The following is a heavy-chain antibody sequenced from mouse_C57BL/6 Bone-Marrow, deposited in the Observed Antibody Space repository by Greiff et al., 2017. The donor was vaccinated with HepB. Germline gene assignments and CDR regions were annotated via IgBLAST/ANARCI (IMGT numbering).Heavy chain of an antibody. CDR2: ILPSIGRT. CDR3: ARKDYYYGSSYWYFDV. D-gene: IGHD1-1*01. J-gene: IGHJ1*03. CDR1: DSEVFPIAY. V-gene: IGHV15-2*01. Sequence: VKLQQSGSELRSPGSSVKLSCKDFDSEVFPIAYMSWVRQKPGHGFEWIGGILPSIGRTIYGEKFEDKATLDADTLSNTAYLELNSLTSEDSAIYYCARKDYYYGSSYWYFDVWGTGTTVTVSS.